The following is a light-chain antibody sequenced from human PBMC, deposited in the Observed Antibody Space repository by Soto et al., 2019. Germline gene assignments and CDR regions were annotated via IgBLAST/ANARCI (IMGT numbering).Light chain of an antibody. Sequence: QSALTQPRSVSGSPGQSVTISCTRTSSDVGGYNDVSWYQQHPGKAPKLMIYDVSKRPSGVPDRFSGSKSGNTASLTISGLQAEDEADYYCCSYAGSYALVFGGGTKLTVL. V-gene: IGLV2-11*01. CDR1: SSDVGGYND. CDR2: DVS. J-gene: IGLJ2*01. CDR3: CSYAGSYALV.